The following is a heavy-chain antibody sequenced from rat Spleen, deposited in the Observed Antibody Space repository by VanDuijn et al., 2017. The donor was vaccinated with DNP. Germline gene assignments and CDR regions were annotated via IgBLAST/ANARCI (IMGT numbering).Heavy chain of an antibody. Sequence: EVQLVESGGALVQPGRSMKLSCAASGFTFSDYAMAWVRQSPKKGLEWVATIIYDGSSTYYRDSVKGRFTISRDNAKSTLYLQMDSLRSEDTATYYCATHKGSSSSYAMDAWGQGTSVTVSS. CDR1: GFTFSDYA. V-gene: IGHV5-7*01. D-gene: IGHD1-2*01. CDR2: IIYDGSST. J-gene: IGHJ4*01. CDR3: ATHKGSSSSYAMDA.